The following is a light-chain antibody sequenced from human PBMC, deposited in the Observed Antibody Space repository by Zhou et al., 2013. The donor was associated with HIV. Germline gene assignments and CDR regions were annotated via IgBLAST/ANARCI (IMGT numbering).Light chain of an antibody. CDR2: SAS. J-gene: IGKJ3*01. V-gene: IGKV1-27*01. CDR3: QKYNSAPAFT. CDR1: QDIGRY. Sequence: DIQLTQSPSFLSSSVGDRVSMTCRASQDIGRYLAWYQQQPGKVPSLLIYSASTLQSGVPSRFSASGSGTEFTLTISSLQPEDVATYFCQKYNSAPAFTFGPGTKVDIK.